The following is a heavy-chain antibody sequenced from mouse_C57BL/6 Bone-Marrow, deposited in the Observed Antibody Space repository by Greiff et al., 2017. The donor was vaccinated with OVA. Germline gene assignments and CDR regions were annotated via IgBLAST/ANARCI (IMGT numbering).Heavy chain of an antibody. D-gene: IGHD1-1*01. J-gene: IGHJ4*01. CDR3: ARVLLRLYAMDY. Sequence: EVHLVESGGGLVQPGGSLKLSCAASGFTFSDYYMYWVRQTPEKRLEWVAYISNGGGSTYYPDTVKGRFTISRDNAKNTLYLQMSRLKSEDTAMYYCARVLLRLYAMDYWGQGTSVTVSS. V-gene: IGHV5-12*01. CDR1: GFTFSDYY. CDR2: ISNGGGST.